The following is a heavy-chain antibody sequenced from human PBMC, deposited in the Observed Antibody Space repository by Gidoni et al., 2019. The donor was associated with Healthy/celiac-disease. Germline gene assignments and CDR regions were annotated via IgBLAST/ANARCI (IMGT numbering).Heavy chain of an antibody. V-gene: IGHV1-69*04. CDR1: GGTFSSYA. J-gene: IGHJ4*02. Sequence: QVQLVQSGAEVKKPGSSVKVSGKASGGTFSSYAISWVRQAPGQGLEWMGRIIPILGIANYAQKFQGRVTITADKSTSTAYMELSSLRSEDTAVYYCARASNYYDSSGYYRYDYWGQGTLVTVSS. CDR2: IIPILGIA. CDR3: ARASNYYDSSGYYRYDY. D-gene: IGHD3-22*01.